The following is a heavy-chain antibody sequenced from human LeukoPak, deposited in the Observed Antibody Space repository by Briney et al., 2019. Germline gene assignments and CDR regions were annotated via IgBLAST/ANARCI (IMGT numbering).Heavy chain of an antibody. CDR1: GGSISSYY. CDR3: ARDLGGSYASFDY. J-gene: IGHJ4*02. CDR2: IYYSGST. D-gene: IGHD1-26*01. Sequence: SETLSLTCTVSGGSISSYYWSWIRQPPGKGLEWIGYIYYSGSTNYNPSLKSRVTISVDTSKNQFSLKLSSVTAADTAVYYCARDLGGSYASFDYWGQGTLVTVSS. V-gene: IGHV4-59*01.